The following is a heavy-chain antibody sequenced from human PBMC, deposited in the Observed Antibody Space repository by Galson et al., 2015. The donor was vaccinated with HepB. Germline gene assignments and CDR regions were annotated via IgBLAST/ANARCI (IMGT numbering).Heavy chain of an antibody. CDR1: GFTFSSYS. CDR2: ISSTSTI. J-gene: IGHJ4*02. V-gene: IGHV3-48*02. D-gene: IGHD2-21*02. CDR3: ARLVVVTANDY. Sequence: SLRLSCAASGFTFSSYSMNWVRQAPGKGLEWVSYISSTSTIYYADSVRGRFTISRDNAKNSLYLQMNSLRDEDTAVYYCARLVVVTANDYWGQGTLVTVSS.